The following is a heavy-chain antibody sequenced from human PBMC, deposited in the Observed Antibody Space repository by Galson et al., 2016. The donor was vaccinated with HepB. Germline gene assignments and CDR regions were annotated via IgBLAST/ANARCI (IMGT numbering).Heavy chain of an antibody. Sequence: SLRLSCAASGFTFGTYSMNWVRQAPGKGLEWVSSISSSSTYIYYADSVNGRFTISRDNAKKSLFLQMNSLRAEDTAVYYCARDGRELVSHDYYSYMDVWGQGTTITVSS. J-gene: IGHJ6*02. V-gene: IGHV3-21*01. CDR1: GFTFGTYS. CDR3: ARDGRELVSHDYYSYMDV. D-gene: IGHD1-7*01. CDR2: ISSSSTYI.